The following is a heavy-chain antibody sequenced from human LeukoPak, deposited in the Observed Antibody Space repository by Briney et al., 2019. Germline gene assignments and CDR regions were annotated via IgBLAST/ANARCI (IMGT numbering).Heavy chain of an antibody. D-gene: IGHD6-13*01. J-gene: IGHJ4*02. CDR3: ARTLRWASSTYYFDY. CDR1: GGSISSSNW. CDR2: IYHSGST. V-gene: IGHV4-4*02. Sequence: PSETLSLTCAVSGGSISSSNWWSWVRQPPGKGLEWIGEIYHSGSTNYNPSLKSRVTISVDKSKNQFSLKLSSVTAADTAVYYCARTLRWASSTYYFDYWGQGTLVTVSS.